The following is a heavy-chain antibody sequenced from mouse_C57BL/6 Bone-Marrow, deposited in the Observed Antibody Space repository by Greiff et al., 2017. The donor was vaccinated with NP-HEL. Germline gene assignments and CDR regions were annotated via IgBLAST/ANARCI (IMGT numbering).Heavy chain of an antibody. V-gene: IGHV1-55*01. J-gene: IGHJ2*01. Sequence: QVQLQQPGAELVKPGASVKMSCKASGYTFTSYWITWVKQRPGQGLEWIGDIYPGSGSTNYNEKFKSKATLPVDTSSSTAYMQLSSLTSEDSAVYYCAREGAQATTFDYWGQGTTLTVSS. CDR1: GYTFTSYW. CDR2: IYPGSGST. D-gene: IGHD3-2*02. CDR3: AREGAQATTFDY.